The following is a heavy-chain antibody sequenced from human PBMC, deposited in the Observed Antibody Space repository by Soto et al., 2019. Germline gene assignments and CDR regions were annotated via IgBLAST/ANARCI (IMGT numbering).Heavy chain of an antibody. J-gene: IGHJ5*02. CDR2: TSHTGNT. D-gene: IGHD2-2*01. CDR1: AVYLTSYH. CDR3: ARDMHAGFTHDFDP. V-gene: IGHV4-59*01. Sequence: SETQSLTCRGSAVYLTSYHGSWIRPFPGKGLEWIAYTSHTGNTNYNPSLKSRVIISLDTSKNQVSLQLTSVTAADTAVYSCARDMHAGFTHDFDPWGLGTLVTVSS.